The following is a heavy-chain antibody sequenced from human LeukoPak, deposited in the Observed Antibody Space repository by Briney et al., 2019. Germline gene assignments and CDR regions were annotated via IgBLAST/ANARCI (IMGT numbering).Heavy chain of an antibody. D-gene: IGHD4-23*01. Sequence: SCKASGYTFTGYYMHWVRQAPGKGLEWVAVISYDGSNKYYADSVKGRFTISRDNSKNTLYLQMNSLRAEDTAVYYCVGEGNSPIWGQGTMVTVSP. CDR2: ISYDGSNK. J-gene: IGHJ3*02. CDR3: VGEGNSPI. V-gene: IGHV3-30-3*01. CDR1: GYTFTGYY.